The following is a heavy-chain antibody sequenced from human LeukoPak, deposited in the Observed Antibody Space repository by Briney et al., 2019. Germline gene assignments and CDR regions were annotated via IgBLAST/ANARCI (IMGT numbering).Heavy chain of an antibody. D-gene: IGHD1-1*01. Sequence: PGGSLRLSCAASGFPLSSYSINWFRQAPGKGLEWVAYISASGSNIYYVDSVMGRFTVSRDNPKSSLFLQMNSPRAEDTPVYYCPRVKGTYFDYWGQGALVTDSS. CDR3: PRVKGTYFDY. CDR2: ISASGSNI. V-gene: IGHV3-48*01. J-gene: IGHJ4*02. CDR1: GFPLSSYS.